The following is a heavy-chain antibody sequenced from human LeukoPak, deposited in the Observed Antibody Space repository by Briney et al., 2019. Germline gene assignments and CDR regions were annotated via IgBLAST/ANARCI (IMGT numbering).Heavy chain of an antibody. CDR2: IYYSGST. V-gene: IGHV4-31*03. D-gene: IGHD6-19*01. J-gene: IGHJ4*02. CDR3: ARRSGWYVDY. Sequence: SQTLSLTCTVSGGSISSGGYYWSWIRQHPGKGLEWIGYIYYSGSTYYNPSLKSRVTISVDTSKNQFSLKLSSVTAADTAVYYCARRSGWYVDYWGQGTLVTVSS. CDR1: GGSISSGGYY.